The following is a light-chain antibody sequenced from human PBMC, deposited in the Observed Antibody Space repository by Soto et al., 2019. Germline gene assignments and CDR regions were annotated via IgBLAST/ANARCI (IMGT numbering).Light chain of an antibody. Sequence: QSALTQPASVSGSPGQSITISCTGTSSDVGGYNYVSWYQQHPGKAPKLMIYEVSNRPSGVSNRCSGSKSGNTASLTLSGLQAEDEADYYCSSYTSSSTLGVFGTGTKLTVL. CDR3: SSYTSSSTLGV. J-gene: IGLJ1*01. CDR2: EVS. V-gene: IGLV2-14*01. CDR1: SSDVGGYNY.